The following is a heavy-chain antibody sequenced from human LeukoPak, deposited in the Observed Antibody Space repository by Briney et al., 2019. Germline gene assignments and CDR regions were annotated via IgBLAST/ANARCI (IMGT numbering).Heavy chain of an antibody. J-gene: IGHJ4*02. CDR3: AKDGNWARFEN. D-gene: IGHD7-27*01. Sequence: TGGSLRLSCAASGFTFSSHGMNWVRQAPGKGLEWVSGISPSGDILYYADSVKGQFTISRDNSKNTLYLQMNSPRAEDTAAYYCAKDGNWARFENWGQGTLVTVSS. CDR2: ISPSGDIL. V-gene: IGHV3-23*01. CDR1: GFTFSSHG.